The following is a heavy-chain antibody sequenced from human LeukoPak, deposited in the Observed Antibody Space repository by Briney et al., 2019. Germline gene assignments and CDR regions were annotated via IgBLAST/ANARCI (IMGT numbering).Heavy chain of an antibody. CDR1: GFTFSSYG. J-gene: IGHJ4*02. Sequence: GGSLRLSCAASGFTFSSYGMHWVRQAPGKGLEWVSVIYSGGSTYYADSVKGRFTISRDNAKNTLYLQMNSLKVEDTAVYYCARDGWYSDGDDLDYWGQGTLVTVSS. CDR3: ARDGWYSDGDDLDY. CDR2: IYSGGST. D-gene: IGHD6-13*01. V-gene: IGHV3-66*01.